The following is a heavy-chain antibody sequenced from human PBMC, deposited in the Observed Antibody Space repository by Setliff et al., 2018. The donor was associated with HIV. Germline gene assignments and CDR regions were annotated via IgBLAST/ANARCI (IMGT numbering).Heavy chain of an antibody. CDR3: ARHRDPPGSRWIYYYYYMDL. D-gene: IGHD6-13*01. CDR1: GAAISDSNSY. CDR2: IYQSGRT. V-gene: IGHV4-39*01. Sequence: SETLSRACAVYGAAISDSNSYWGWIRQPPGKRLEWLGSIYQSGRTSYNPSPSSLLTISVDTSKNQVSLRLSSVTAADTGVYYCARHRDPPGSRWIYYYYYMDLWGDGTTVTVSS. J-gene: IGHJ6*03.